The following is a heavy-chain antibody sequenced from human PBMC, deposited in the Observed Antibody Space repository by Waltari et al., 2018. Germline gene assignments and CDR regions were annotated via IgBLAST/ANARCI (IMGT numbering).Heavy chain of an antibody. CDR1: GGAFSSDA. D-gene: IGHD4-17*01. CDR2: VLPILGIP. CDR3: AREVDDYGGLS. J-gene: IGHJ4*02. V-gene: IGHV1-69*10. Sequence: QVQLVQSGAEVKKPGSSVKVSCKASGGAFSSDAFSWVRQAPGQGLEWMGGVLPILGIPNYAQKFQGRVTITADKSTSTAYMEMSSLRSEDTAVYYCAREVDDYGGLSWGQGTLVTVSS.